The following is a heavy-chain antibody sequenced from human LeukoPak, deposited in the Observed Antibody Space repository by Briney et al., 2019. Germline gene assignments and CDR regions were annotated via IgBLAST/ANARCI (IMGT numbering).Heavy chain of an antibody. J-gene: IGHJ4*02. CDR1: GFTFSNAW. Sequence: PGGSLRLSCAASGFTFSNAWMSWVRQAPGKGLEWVGRFKSKIDGGTTHYAAPVKGRFTISRHDSERTLYLQMNSLQTEDTAVYYCAAGTGRTDFDYWGQGTLVTVSS. CDR3: AAGTGRTDFDY. V-gene: IGHV3-15*01. CDR2: FKSKIDGGTT. D-gene: IGHD1-14*01.